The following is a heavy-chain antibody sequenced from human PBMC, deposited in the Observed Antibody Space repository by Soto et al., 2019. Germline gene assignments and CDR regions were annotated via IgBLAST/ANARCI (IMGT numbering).Heavy chain of an antibody. V-gene: IGHV3-33*01. Sequence: GGSLRLSCAASGFTFSSYGMHWVRQAPGKGLEWVAVIWYDGSNKYYADSVKGRFTISRDNSKNTLYLQMNSLRAEDTAVYYCARDRLRYFDSLEGYDAFDIWGQGTMV. CDR2: IWYDGSNK. CDR3: ARDRLRYFDSLEGYDAFDI. D-gene: IGHD3-9*01. CDR1: GFTFSSYG. J-gene: IGHJ3*02.